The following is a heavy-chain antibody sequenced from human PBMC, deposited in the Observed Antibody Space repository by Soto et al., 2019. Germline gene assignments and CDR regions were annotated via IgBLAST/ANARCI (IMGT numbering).Heavy chain of an antibody. CDR3: ARDSPPADY. J-gene: IGHJ4*02. Sequence: GASVKVSCKASGYTFSTYGLSWVRQAPGQGLEWMGWISAYNGNTNYAQKHQGRVIMTTDTSTSTAYMELRSLRSDDPAVYYCARDSPPADYWGQGTLVTVSS. V-gene: IGHV1-18*01. CDR2: ISAYNGNT. CDR1: GYTFSTYG.